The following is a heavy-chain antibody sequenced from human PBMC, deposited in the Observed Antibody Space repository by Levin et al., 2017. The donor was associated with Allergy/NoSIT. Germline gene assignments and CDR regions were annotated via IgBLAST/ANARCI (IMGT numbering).Heavy chain of an antibody. J-gene: IGHJ2*01. CDR1: GGSISSSNW. CDR3: ARAPPGGYFDQRGARYFDL. D-gene: IGHD3-9*01. V-gene: IGHV4-4*02. Sequence: GTLSLTCAVSGGSISSSNWWSWVRQPPGKGLEWIGEIYHSGSTNYNPSLKSRVTISVDKSKNQFSLKLSSVTAADTAVYYCARAPPGGYFDQRGARYFDLWGRGTLVTVSS. CDR2: IYHSGST.